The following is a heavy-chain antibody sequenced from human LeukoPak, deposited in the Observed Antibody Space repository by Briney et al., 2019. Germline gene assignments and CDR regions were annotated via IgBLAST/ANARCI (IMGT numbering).Heavy chain of an antibody. CDR3: ARAVGGRCSSTSCYLVN. Sequence: GESLKISCKGSGYSFTSYWIGWVRQMPGKGLEWMGIICPGDSDTRYSPSFQGQVTISADKSISTAYLQWSSLKASDTAMYYCARAVGGRCSSTSCYLVNWGQGTLVTVSS. CDR2: ICPGDSDT. D-gene: IGHD2-2*01. CDR1: GYSFTSYW. V-gene: IGHV5-51*01. J-gene: IGHJ4*02.